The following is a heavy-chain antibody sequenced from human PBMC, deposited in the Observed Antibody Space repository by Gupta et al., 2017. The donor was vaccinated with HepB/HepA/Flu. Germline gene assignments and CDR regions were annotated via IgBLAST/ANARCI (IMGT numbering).Heavy chain of an antibody. CDR3: ASRQWDHDY. J-gene: IGHJ4*02. CDR1: GFTFSDYP. D-gene: IGHD1-26*01. Sequence: QIQLLESGGGVVHPGRPLRLSCAVSGFTFSDYPMHWVRQASGKGLDWVTVISYDGNYKHYADSVKGRFTVSRDNSNSTLYLQMNSLRPDDTAIYYCASRQWDHDYWGQGTLVTVSS. CDR2: ISYDGNYK. V-gene: IGHV3-30*14.